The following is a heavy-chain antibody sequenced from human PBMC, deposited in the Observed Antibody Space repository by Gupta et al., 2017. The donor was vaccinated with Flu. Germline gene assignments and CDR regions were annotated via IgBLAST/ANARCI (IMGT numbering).Heavy chain of an antibody. Sequence: QVQLQQWGAGLFKPSETLSLPCAVYGGSFSGYYWSWIRQPPGKGLECIGEINQSGSTNYNPSLKSRCAITVDTSKNQFSLKLSSVTAADTAVYYCARVRWELLLGYYYYDRDVWGRGTAVTVAS. D-gene: IGHD4-23*01. CDR2: INQSGST. V-gene: IGHV4-34*01. J-gene: IGHJ6*02. CDR3: ARVRWELLLGYYYYDRDV. CDR1: GGSFSGYY.